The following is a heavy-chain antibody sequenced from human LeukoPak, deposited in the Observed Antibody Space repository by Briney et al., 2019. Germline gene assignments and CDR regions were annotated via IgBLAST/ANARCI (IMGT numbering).Heavy chain of an antibody. Sequence: SQTLSLTCTVSGGSISSYSWSWIRQPPGKGLEWIGYIYHSGSTYYNPSLKSRVTISVDRSKNQFSLKLSSVTAADTAVYYCARGRSSSVFDYWGQGTLVTVSS. V-gene: IGHV4-30-2*01. J-gene: IGHJ4*02. D-gene: IGHD6-6*01. CDR1: GGSISSYS. CDR3: ARGRSSSVFDY. CDR2: IYHSGST.